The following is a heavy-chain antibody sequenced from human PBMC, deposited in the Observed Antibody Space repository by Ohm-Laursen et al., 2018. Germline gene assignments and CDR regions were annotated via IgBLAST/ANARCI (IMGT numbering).Heavy chain of an antibody. CDR1: GGSISSYY. D-gene: IGHD1-20*01. CDR2: IYYSGST. V-gene: IGHV4-59*12. Sequence: SETLSLTCTVSGGSISSYYWTWIRQPPGKGLEWIGYIYYSGSTYYNPSLKSRVTISVDTSKNQFSLKLSSVTAADTAVYYCASGYNWNDVWGQGTLVTVSS. J-gene: IGHJ4*02. CDR3: ASGYNWNDV.